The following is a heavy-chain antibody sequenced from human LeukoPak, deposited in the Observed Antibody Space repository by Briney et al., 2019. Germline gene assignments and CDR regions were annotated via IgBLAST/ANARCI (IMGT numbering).Heavy chain of an antibody. J-gene: IGHJ5*02. Sequence: ASVKVPCKASGYTFTRHYIQWVRQAPGQGLEWMGIINPSGGSTSYAQKFQGRVTLTRDTSTSTVYMELSSLRSEDTAVYYCARERGVAVAGEGVDPWGQGTLVTVSS. CDR2: INPSGGST. V-gene: IGHV1-46*01. CDR3: ARERGVAVAGEGVDP. CDR1: GYTFTRHY. D-gene: IGHD6-19*01.